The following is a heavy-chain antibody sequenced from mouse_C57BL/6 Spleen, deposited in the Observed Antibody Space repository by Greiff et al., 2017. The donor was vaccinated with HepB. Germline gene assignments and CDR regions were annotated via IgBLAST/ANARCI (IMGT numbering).Heavy chain of an antibody. CDR3: ARGDGNPYYCDY. CDR2: IYPGDGDT. Sequence: VQLQQSGAELVKPGASVKISCKASGYAFSSYWMNWVKQRPGKGLEWIGQIYPGDGDTNYNGKFKGKATLTADKSSSTAYMQLSSLTSEDSAVYYWARGDGNPYYCDYWGQGTTLTVSS. CDR1: GYAFSSYW. V-gene: IGHV1-80*01. D-gene: IGHD2-1*01. J-gene: IGHJ2*01.